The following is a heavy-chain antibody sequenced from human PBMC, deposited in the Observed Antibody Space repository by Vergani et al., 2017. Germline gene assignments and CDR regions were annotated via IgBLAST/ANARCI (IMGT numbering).Heavy chain of an antibody. CDR2: IYTSGST. D-gene: IGHD3-3*01. Sequence: QVQLQESGPGLVKPSQTLSLTCTVSGGSISSGSYYWSWIRQLAGKGLEWIGRIYTSGSTNYNPSLKSRVTMSVDTSKNQFSLKLRSVTAADTAVYYCARGITIFGGGGWFDPWGQGTLVTVSS. CDR1: GGSISSGSYY. V-gene: IGHV4-61*02. CDR3: ARGITIFGGGGWFDP. J-gene: IGHJ5*02.